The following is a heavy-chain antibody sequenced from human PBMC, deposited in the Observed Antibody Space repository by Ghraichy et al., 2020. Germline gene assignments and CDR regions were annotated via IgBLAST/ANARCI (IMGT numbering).Heavy chain of an antibody. Sequence: GGSLRLSCAASGFTFSSYGMHWVRQAPGKGLEWVAVIWYDGSNKYYADSVKGRFTISRDNSKNTPYLQMNSLRAEDTAVYYCARVPRGWYNYYYGMDVWGQGTTVTVSS. V-gene: IGHV3-33*01. J-gene: IGHJ6*02. D-gene: IGHD6-19*01. CDR2: IWYDGSNK. CDR3: ARVPRGWYNYYYGMDV. CDR1: GFTFSSYG.